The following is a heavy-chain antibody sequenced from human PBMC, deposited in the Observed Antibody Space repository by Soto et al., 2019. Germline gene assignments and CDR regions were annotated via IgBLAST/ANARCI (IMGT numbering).Heavy chain of an antibody. CDR1: GYIFTSYW. V-gene: IGHV5-51*01. J-gene: IGHJ5*02. D-gene: IGHD3-22*01. Sequence: GESLRISCRTSGYIFTSYWIAWVRQMPGKGLEWMGIIFPSDSDTRYSPSFQGQVTISADRSTSTVFLQWASLKASDTAVYFCARKDKSGYFNWFDPWGQGTLVTVSS. CDR3: ARKDKSGYFNWFDP. CDR2: IFPSDSDT.